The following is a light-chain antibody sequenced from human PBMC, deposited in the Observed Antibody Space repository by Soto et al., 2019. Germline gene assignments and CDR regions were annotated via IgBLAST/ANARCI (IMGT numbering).Light chain of an antibody. CDR1: SSDVGNYKY. J-gene: IGLJ1*01. CDR2: EVS. V-gene: IGLV2-14*01. Sequence: QSVLTQPASVSASPGQSITISCTGTSSDVGNYKYVSWYPQHPGKAPKLMIYEVSNRPSGVSNRFSGSKSGNTASLTISGLQAEDETDYYCFSYTSSGTYVFGTGTKVTVL. CDR3: FSYTSSGTYV.